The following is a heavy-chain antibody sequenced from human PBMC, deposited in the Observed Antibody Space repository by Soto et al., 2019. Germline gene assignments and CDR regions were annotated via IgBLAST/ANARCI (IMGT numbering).Heavy chain of an antibody. CDR3: AKLAHPLAARLGGNYYYGMDV. CDR1: VFTFSSYA. V-gene: IGHV3-23*01. CDR2: ISGSGGST. Sequence: WGSLLVACAPSVFTFSSYAMSWVGQAPGNALDCVSAISGSGGSTYYADSVKGRFTISRDNSKNTLYLQMNSLRAEDTAVYYCAKLAHPLAARLGGNYYYGMDVWGQGTTVTVSS. D-gene: IGHD6-6*01. J-gene: IGHJ6*01.